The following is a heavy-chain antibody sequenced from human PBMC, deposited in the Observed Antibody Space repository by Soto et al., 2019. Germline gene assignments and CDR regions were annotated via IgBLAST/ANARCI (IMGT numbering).Heavy chain of an antibody. V-gene: IGHV1-69*01. J-gene: IGHJ1*01. CDR2: IIPIFGTA. D-gene: IGHD2-2*02. Sequence: QVQLVQSGAEVKKPGSSVKVSCKASGGTFSSYAISWVRQAPGQGLEWMGGIIPIFGTANYAQKFQGRVTITADESTSTGYMELSSLRSEDTAVYYCASGGLGIVVVPAAIKGGYFQHWGQGTLVTVSS. CDR1: GGTFSSYA. CDR3: ASGGLGIVVVPAAIKGGYFQH.